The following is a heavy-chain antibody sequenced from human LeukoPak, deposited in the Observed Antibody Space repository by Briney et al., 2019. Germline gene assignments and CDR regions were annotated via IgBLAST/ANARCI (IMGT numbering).Heavy chain of an antibody. V-gene: IGHV1-2*02. CDR3: ARGPGRGFDY. J-gene: IGHJ4*02. CDR1: GYTFTSYG. CDR2: INPNSGGT. D-gene: IGHD3-10*01. Sequence: ASVKVSCKASGYTFTSYGISWVRQAPGQGLEWMGWINPNSGGTNYAQKFQGRVTMTRDTSISTAYMELSRLRSDDTAVYYCARGPGRGFDYWGQGTLVTVSS.